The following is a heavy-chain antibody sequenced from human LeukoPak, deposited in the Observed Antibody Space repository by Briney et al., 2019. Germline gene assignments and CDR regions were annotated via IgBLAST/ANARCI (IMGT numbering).Heavy chain of an antibody. D-gene: IGHD6-13*01. V-gene: IGHV3-23*01. Sequence: GGSLRLSCAASGFTFDDYGMSWVRQAPGKGLEWVSAISGSGGSTYYADSVKGRFTVSRDNSKNTLYLQMNSLRAEDTAVYYCAKGRIAAAEDYWGQGTLVTVSA. CDR1: GFTFDDYG. CDR2: ISGSGGST. J-gene: IGHJ4*02. CDR3: AKGRIAAAEDY.